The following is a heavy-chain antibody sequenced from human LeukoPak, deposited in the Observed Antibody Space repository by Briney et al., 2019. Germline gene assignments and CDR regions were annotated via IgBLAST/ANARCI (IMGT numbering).Heavy chain of an antibody. Sequence: GGSLRLSCAASGFTVSSNYMSWVRQAPGKGLEWVANIKQDGSEKYYVDSVKGRFTISRDNAKNSLYLQMNSLRAEDTAVYYCARDDYGDYGLPYWGQGTLVTVSS. D-gene: IGHD4-17*01. CDR2: IKQDGSEK. CDR3: ARDDYGDYGLPY. J-gene: IGHJ4*02. V-gene: IGHV3-7*01. CDR1: GFTVSSNY.